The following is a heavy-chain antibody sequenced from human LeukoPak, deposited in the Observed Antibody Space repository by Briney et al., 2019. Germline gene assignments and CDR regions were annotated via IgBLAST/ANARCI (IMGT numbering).Heavy chain of an antibody. CDR2: INSGGSAT. CDR1: GFTFSSHW. Sequence: GGSLRLSCAASGFTFSSHWMHWVRQAPGKGLVWVSRINSGGSATNYADSVRGRFTISRDNARNTLYLQMNSVREEDTAVYYCAVLNVLAGNWGQGTLVTVSS. D-gene: IGHD3-16*01. V-gene: IGHV3-74*01. CDR3: AVLNVLAGN. J-gene: IGHJ4*02.